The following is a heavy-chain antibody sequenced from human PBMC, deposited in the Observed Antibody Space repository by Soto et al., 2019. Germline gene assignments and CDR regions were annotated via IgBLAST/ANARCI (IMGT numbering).Heavy chain of an antibody. D-gene: IGHD3-3*01. CDR2: IKQDGSEK. Sequence: GGSLRLSCAVSGFNLGDYWMGWVRQAPGKGLEWVANIKQDGSEKYYVYSVKGRFTISRDNAKRSLYLQMNNLRAEDTAVYYCTRDGSGYSGYWG. V-gene: IGHV3-7*01. CDR3: TRDGSGYSGY. CDR1: GFNLGDYW. J-gene: IGHJ4*01.